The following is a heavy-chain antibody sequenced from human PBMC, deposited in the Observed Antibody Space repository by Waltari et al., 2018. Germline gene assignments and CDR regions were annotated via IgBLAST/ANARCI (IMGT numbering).Heavy chain of an antibody. V-gene: IGHV3-21*01. D-gene: IGHD3-10*01. CDR1: GFPFITNS. Sequence: EVQLVESGGGLVKPGGSLRLSGAASGFPFITNSMTWARQPPGKGLEWDSPSSSSSSYIYYADSVKGRFTISRDNAKNSLYLQMNSLRAEDTAVYYCATPKHYYGSGSYSFDYWGQGTLVTVSS. J-gene: IGHJ4*02. CDR3: ATPKHYYGSGSYSFDY. CDR2: SSSSSSYI.